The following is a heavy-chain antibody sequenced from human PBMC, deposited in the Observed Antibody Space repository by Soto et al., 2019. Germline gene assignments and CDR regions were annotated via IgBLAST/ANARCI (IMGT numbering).Heavy chain of an antibody. J-gene: IGHJ4*02. CDR2: ISSNSDTI. D-gene: IGHD4-17*01. CDR3: SNDMTWVGMTTIHYFDS. CDR1: GFTADDYA. Sequence: EVQLVASGGGLVQPGRSLRLSCVASGFTADDYARHWGRQAPGTGREWVSGISSNSDTIDYADSVKGRFTISIDNAKNSLFLQMNSLRPDDTSFDYCSNDMTWVGMTTIHYFDSWRQGTMVTVAS. V-gene: IGHV3-9*02.